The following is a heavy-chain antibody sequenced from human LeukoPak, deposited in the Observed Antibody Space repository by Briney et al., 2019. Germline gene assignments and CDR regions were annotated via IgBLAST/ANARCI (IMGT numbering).Heavy chain of an antibody. V-gene: IGHV3-53*01. CDR3: ARAGLLWFGELS. D-gene: IGHD3-10*01. CDR2: IYSGGST. J-gene: IGHJ4*02. CDR1: GFTVSSSY. Sequence: GGSLRLSCAASGFTVSSSYMSWVRQAPGKGLEWVSVIYSGGSTYYADSVKGRFTISRDNSKNTLYLQMNSLRAEDTAVYYCARAGLLWFGELSWGQGTLVTVSS.